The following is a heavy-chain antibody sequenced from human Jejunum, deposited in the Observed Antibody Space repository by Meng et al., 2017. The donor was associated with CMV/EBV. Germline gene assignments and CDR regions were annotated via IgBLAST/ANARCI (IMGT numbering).Heavy chain of an antibody. Sequence: SCQASGDTVTNYAINWVRQAPGQGLEWMGGNIPLFATTYYAQRFQDRLTITTDESTSTAYMELNSLRVEDTAVYYCARGRLYSSGPFGQGTLVTVSS. J-gene: IGHJ5*02. D-gene: IGHD3-22*01. CDR3: ARGRLYSSGP. V-gene: IGHV1-69*05. CDR1: GDTVTNYA. CDR2: NIPLFATT.